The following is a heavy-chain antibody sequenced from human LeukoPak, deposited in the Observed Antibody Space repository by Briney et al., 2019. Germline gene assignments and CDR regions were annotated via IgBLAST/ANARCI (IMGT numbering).Heavy chain of an antibody. CDR1: GGSISSYY. CDR2: IYYSGST. Sequence: PSETLSLTCTDSGGSISSYYWSWIRQPPGKGLEWIGYIYYSGSTNYNPSLKSRVTISVDTSKNQFSLKLSSVTAADTAVYYCARARRDAMIVVVITIRTRYYFDYWGQGTLVTVSS. J-gene: IGHJ4*02. CDR3: ARARRDAMIVVVITIRTRYYFDY. V-gene: IGHV4-59*01. D-gene: IGHD3-22*01.